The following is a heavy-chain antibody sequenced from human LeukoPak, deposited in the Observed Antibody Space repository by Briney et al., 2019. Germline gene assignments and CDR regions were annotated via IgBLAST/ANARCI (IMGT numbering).Heavy chain of an antibody. CDR1: GFTFSSYW. CDR2: IKQDGSEK. D-gene: IGHD3-3*01. J-gene: IGHJ6*02. V-gene: IGHV3-7*01. CDR3: AREGEFWSGYFTDCYYGMDV. Sequence: GGSLRLSCAASGFTFSSYWMSWVRQAPGNGLEWVANIKQDGSEKYYVDSVKGRFTISRDNAKNSLYLQMNSLRAEDTAVYYCAREGEFWSGYFTDCYYGMDVWGQGTTVTVSS.